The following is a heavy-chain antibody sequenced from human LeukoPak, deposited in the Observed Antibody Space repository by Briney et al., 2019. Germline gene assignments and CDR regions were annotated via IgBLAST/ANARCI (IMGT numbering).Heavy chain of an antibody. CDR2: IYYSGST. CDR1: GGSISSYY. V-gene: IGHV4-59*01. J-gene: IGHJ3*02. Sequence: SEALSLTCTVSGGSISSYYWSWIRQPPGKGLEWIGYIYYSGSTNYNPSLKSRVTISVDTSKNQFSLKLSSVTAADTAVYYCASFKDSSGPRAFDIWGQGTMVTVSS. CDR3: ASFKDSSGPRAFDI. D-gene: IGHD3-22*01.